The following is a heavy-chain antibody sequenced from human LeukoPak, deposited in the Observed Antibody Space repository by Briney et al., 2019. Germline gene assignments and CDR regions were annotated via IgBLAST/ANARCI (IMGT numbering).Heavy chain of an antibody. CDR1: GGTFSSYA. CDR2: IIPIFGTA. D-gene: IGHD2-2*01. V-gene: IGHV1-69*05. CDR3: ARSEVIVVVPAAYSLDY. J-gene: IGHJ4*02. Sequence: ASVKVSCKASGGTFSSYAISWVRQAPGQGLEWMGGIIPIFGTANYAQKFQGRVTITTDESTSTAYMELSSLRSEDTAVYYCARSEVIVVVPAAYSLDYWGQGTLVTVSS.